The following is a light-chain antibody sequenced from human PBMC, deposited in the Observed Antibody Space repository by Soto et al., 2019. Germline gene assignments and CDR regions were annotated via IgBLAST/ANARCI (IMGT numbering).Light chain of an antibody. CDR1: SSNIGGNS. J-gene: IGLJ1*01. CDR3: GSWDSSLSDYV. Sequence: QSVLTQPPSVSAAPGQKVTISCSGSSSNIGGNSVSWYQQLPGTAPKLLIYDDDKRPSGIPDRFSGSKSGTSATLGITGFQTGDEADYYCGSWDSSLSDYVFANGTKLTV. V-gene: IGLV1-51*01. CDR2: DDD.